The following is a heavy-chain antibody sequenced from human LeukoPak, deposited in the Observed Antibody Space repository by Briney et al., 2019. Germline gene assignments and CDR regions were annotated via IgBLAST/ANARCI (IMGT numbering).Heavy chain of an antibody. Sequence: GSLKLSFSASGFPFSSYCMHLVRPAPGKGLEWVAVISYDGSNKYYADSVKGRFTISRDNSKNTLYLQMNSLRAEDTAVYYCAKPTRGIPYYYYYGMDVWGQGTTVTVSS. CDR3: AKPTRGIPYYYYYGMDV. V-gene: IGHV3-30*18. CDR1: GFPFSSYC. D-gene: IGHD3-10*01. J-gene: IGHJ6*02. CDR2: ISYDGSNK.